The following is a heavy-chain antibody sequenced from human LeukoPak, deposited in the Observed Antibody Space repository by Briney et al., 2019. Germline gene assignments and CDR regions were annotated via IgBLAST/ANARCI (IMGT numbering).Heavy chain of an antibody. CDR3: ARVVSSYDGYVY. CDR2: ISAYNGNT. Sequence: ASVKVSCKTSGYTFTSHGINWVRQAPGQGLEWMGWISAYNGNTNYAQKLQGRVTMTTDTSTSTAYMELRSLRSDDTAVYYCARVVSSYDGYVYWGKGTLVTVSS. D-gene: IGHD3-16*01. J-gene: IGHJ4*02. V-gene: IGHV1-18*01. CDR1: GYTFTSHG.